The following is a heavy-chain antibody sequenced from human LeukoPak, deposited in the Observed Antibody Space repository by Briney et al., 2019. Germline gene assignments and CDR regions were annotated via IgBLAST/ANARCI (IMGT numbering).Heavy chain of an antibody. V-gene: IGHV3-11*05. Sequence: PGGSLRLSCAASGLSVSDYSMSWIRQAPGMGLEWVSHISSSSSYTNYADSVKGRFTISRDNAKNSLYLQMNSLRVEDTAVYYCARDYYVSGILGYVDYWGQGALVTVSS. CDR3: ARDYYVSGILGYVDY. CDR1: GLSVSDYS. CDR2: ISSSSSYT. D-gene: IGHD3-10*01. J-gene: IGHJ4*02.